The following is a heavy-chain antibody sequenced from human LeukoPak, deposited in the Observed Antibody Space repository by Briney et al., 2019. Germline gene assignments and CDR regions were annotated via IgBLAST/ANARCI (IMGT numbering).Heavy chain of an antibody. V-gene: IGHV3-23*01. D-gene: IGHD1-26*01. CDR3: AVGSYLGRNFDY. Sequence: GGSLRLSCAASGFTFSSYAMSWVRQAPGKGLEWVSAISGSGGSTYYADSVKGRFTISRDNSKDTLYLQMNSLRAEDTAVYYSAVGSYLGRNFDYWGQGTLVTVSS. CDR1: GFTFSSYA. J-gene: IGHJ4*02. CDR2: ISGSGGST.